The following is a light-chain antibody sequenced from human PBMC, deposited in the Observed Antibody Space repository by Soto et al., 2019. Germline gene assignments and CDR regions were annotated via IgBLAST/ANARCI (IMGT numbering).Light chain of an antibody. J-gene: IGKJ4*01. V-gene: IGKV3-15*01. CDR1: QSISTN. Sequence: IIMTQSPATLSVSPGERVTLSCRASQSISTNVAWYQQKPGQAPRLLIYGASTRATHIPDRFTGSGSETEFTLSVSSLQTEDFAIYHCQQYYDWPLVTFGGGTRVEI. CDR2: GAS. CDR3: QQYYDWPLVT.